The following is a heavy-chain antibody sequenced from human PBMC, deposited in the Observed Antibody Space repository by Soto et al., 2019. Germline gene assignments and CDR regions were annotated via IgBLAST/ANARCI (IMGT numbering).Heavy chain of an antibody. CDR2: TSASNGNT. Sequence: QVQLVQSGAEMKKPGASVKVSCKASGYTFTTYGISWVRQAPGQGLEWVGWTSASNGNTYYGQKFQGRVTMTTDSFTSTAYMELSSLTSDDTAVYYCARALPYSSSGDSWGRGTLVTVSS. J-gene: IGHJ4*02. CDR1: GYTFTTYG. D-gene: IGHD6-13*01. CDR3: ARALPYSSSGDS. V-gene: IGHV1-18*01.